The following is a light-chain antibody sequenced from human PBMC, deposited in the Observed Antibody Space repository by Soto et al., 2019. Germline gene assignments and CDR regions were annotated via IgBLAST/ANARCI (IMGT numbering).Light chain of an antibody. CDR3: QQLNSYPRT. CDR2: AAS. V-gene: IGKV1-9*01. CDR1: QGISSY. J-gene: IGKJ3*01. Sequence: DIQLTQSPSFLSASVGARVTITCRASQGISSYLAWYQQKPGKAPKLLIYAASTLQSGVPPRFSGSGSGTEFTLTISSLQPEDFATYYCQQLNSYPRTFGPGTKVDIK.